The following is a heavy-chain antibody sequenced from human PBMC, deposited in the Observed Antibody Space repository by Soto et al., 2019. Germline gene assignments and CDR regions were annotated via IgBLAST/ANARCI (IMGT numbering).Heavy chain of an antibody. V-gene: IGHV3-30*03. CDR2: ISYDGSNK. J-gene: IGHJ3*02. D-gene: IGHD1-26*01. CDR1: GFTFSSYG. Sequence: PGGSLRLSCAASGFTFSSYGMHWVRQAPGKGLEWVAVISYDGSNKYYADSVKGRFIISRDNAKSPLYLQMKSLRAEDTAVYYCARAKSSGRDDAFDIWGQGTVVTVSS. CDR3: ARAKSSGRDDAFDI.